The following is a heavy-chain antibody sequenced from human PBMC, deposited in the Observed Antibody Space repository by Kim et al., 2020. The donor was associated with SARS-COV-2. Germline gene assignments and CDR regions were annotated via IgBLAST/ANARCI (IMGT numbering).Heavy chain of an antibody. Sequence: SVMGRFPISRDNARNSLYLQMNSLRAEDTAVYYCARGGASYGSGTGMDVWSEGTTVTVSS. V-gene: IGHV3-48*03. D-gene: IGHD3-10*01. J-gene: IGHJ6*04. CDR3: ARGGASYGSGTGMDV.